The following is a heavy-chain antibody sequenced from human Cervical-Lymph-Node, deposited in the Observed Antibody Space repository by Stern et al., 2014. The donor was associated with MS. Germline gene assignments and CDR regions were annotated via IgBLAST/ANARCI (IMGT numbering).Heavy chain of an antibody. V-gene: IGHV1-18*01. CDR3: VRAREGRYYYDSSGYYEY. J-gene: IGHJ4*02. D-gene: IGHD3-22*01. CDR2: GSAYNGNT. Sequence: QVQLVQSGAEVRKPGASVKVSCKASGYTFISYGISWVRQAPGQGLEWMGWGSAYNGNTNYAEKFHGRVTMTTETSTSTAFMELRSLRSDDTAVYYCVRAREGRYYYDSSGYYEYWGQGALVTVSS. CDR1: GYTFISYG.